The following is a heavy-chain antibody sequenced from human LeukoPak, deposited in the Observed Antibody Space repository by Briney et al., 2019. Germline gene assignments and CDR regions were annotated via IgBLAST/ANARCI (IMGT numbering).Heavy chain of an antibody. D-gene: IGHD5-12*01. Sequence: GGSLRLSCAVSGFTFSSYAMSWVRQAPGKGLEWVSAISGSGGSTYYADSVKGRFTISRDNSKNTLYLQMNSLRAEDTAVYYCANDRATGSDPHYYYYYGMDVWGQGTTVTVSS. J-gene: IGHJ6*02. CDR2: ISGSGGST. V-gene: IGHV3-23*01. CDR1: GFTFSSYA. CDR3: ANDRATGSDPHYYYYYGMDV.